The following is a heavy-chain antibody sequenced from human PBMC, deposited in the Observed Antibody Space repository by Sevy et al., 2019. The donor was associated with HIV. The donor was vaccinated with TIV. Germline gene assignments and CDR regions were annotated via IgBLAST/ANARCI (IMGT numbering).Heavy chain of an antibody. CDR1: GFTFSSYA. CDR2: ISYDGSNK. CDR3: ARGGYCSTTSCYNAWVDV. D-gene: IGHD2-2*02. J-gene: IGHJ6*02. V-gene: IGHV3-30*04. Sequence: GGSLRLSCAASGFTFSSYAMHWVRQAPGKGLEWVAVISYDGSNKYYADSVKGRFTISRDNSKNTLYLQMNSLKTEDTAVYYCARGGYCSTTSCYNAWVDVWGQGTTVTVSS.